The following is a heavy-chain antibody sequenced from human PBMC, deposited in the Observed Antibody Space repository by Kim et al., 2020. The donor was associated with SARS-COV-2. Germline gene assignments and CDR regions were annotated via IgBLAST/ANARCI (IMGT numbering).Heavy chain of an antibody. Sequence: ASVKVSCKASGYTFDTYALYWVRQAPGQRFEWMGWINGGNRNTRYSQNFQGRVTITSDTSATTAYMELSSLTSKDTAVYYCAGEGSGSYNWLDPWGQGTL. V-gene: IGHV1-3*01. D-gene: IGHD3-10*01. J-gene: IGHJ5*02. CDR2: INGGNRNT. CDR3: AGEGSGSYNWLDP. CDR1: GYTFDTYA.